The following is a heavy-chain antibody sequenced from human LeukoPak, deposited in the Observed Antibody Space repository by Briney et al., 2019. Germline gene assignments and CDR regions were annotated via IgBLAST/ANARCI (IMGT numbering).Heavy chain of an antibody. CDR2: IYHTGST. D-gene: IGHD3-10*01. CDR3: ARGDGSGSGRWFDP. V-gene: IGHV4-30-2*01. Sequence: SETLSLTCTVSGASISSGTYSWRWIRQPPGEGLEWIGYIYHTGSTYYNPSLKGRVTISVDRSKNQFSLNLNFVTAADTALYYCARGDGSGSGRWFDPWGQGTLITVSS. CDR1: GASISSGTYS. J-gene: IGHJ5*02.